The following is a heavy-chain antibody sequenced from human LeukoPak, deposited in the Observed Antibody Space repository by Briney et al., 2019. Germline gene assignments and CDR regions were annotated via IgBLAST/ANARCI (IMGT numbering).Heavy chain of an antibody. CDR2: MKSEVRGGTP. Sequence: GGSLRLSCEASGVTFSNAWIHWVRQPPGKGLEGVGRMKSEVRGGTPDYAAGGRGRFTTSRDDSKNTLHLLMNSLKIEDGAVYYCTSHFGWGQGTVVIGPS. V-gene: IGHV3-15*01. J-gene: IGHJ4*03. CDR3: TSHFG. D-gene: IGHD3-10*01. CDR1: GVTFSNAW.